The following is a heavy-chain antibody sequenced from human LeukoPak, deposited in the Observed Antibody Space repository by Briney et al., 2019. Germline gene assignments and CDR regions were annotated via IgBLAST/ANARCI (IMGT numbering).Heavy chain of an antibody. CDR2: INPNSGGA. Sequence: ASVKFSCKASGYTFTGYYMHWVRQAPGQGPEWLGWINPNSGGAHFAQNFQGRVTLTRDTSISTAYMELSSLRSEDTAVYYCARDRQRYDSSGYYDYWGQGTLVTVSS. V-gene: IGHV1-2*02. CDR3: ARDRQRYDSSGYYDY. J-gene: IGHJ4*02. CDR1: GYTFTGYY. D-gene: IGHD3-22*01.